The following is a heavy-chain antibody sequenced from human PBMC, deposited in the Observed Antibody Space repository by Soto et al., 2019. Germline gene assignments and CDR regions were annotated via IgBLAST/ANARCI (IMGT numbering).Heavy chain of an antibody. Sequence: GSLRLSCAASGXTLSGYSMGWVRQAPGKGLELVSTITGTGGKTYYAGSVKGRFTISRDNSKKTMYLQINSLTDEATAVYHCAKDLHTSSSEWRYYFGMDVWAQGTTVPVS. CDR1: GXTLSGYS. J-gene: IGHJ6*02. CDR2: ITGTGGKT. CDR3: AKDLHTSSSEWRYYFGMDV. D-gene: IGHD6-6*01. V-gene: IGHV3-23*01.